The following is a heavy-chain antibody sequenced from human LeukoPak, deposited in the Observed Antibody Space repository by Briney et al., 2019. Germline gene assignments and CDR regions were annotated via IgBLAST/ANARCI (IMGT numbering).Heavy chain of an antibody. CDR3: AREKQLSRGYSYMDV. Sequence: GASVKVSCKASGYTFTGYYMHWVRQAPGQGLEWMGRINPNSGGTNYAQKVQGRVTMTRDTSISTAYMELSRLRSDDTAVYYCAREKQLSRGYSYMDVWGKGTTVTVSS. V-gene: IGHV1-2*06. CDR1: GYTFTGYY. CDR2: INPNSGGT. D-gene: IGHD5-18*01. J-gene: IGHJ6*03.